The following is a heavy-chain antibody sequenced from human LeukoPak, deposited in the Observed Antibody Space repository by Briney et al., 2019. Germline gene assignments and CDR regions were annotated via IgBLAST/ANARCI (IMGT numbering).Heavy chain of an antibody. J-gene: IGHJ4*02. D-gene: IGHD1-26*01. CDR2: ISAYNGNT. CDR3: ARWSFTDLIDY. V-gene: IGHV1-18*04. Sequence: ASVKVSCKASGYTFTNYFMHWVRQAPGQGLEWMGWISAYNGNTNYAQKLQGRVTMTTDTSTSTAYMELRSLRSDDTAVYYCARWSFTDLIDYWGQGTLVTVSS. CDR1: GYTFTNYF.